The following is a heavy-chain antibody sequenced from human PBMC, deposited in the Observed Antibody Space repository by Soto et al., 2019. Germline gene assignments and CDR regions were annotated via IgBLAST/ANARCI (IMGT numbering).Heavy chain of an antibody. J-gene: IGHJ6*02. Sequence: QVHLVQSGAEVKKPGASVKVSCKASGYTFTNYDINWVRQAPGQGLEWMGWISTYTGNTNYAQKLQGRVTMTTDTTTSKANMEQRSLRSDDTAVYYCARGYYYGSGRPTPGGMDVWGQGTTVTVSS. V-gene: IGHV1-18*01. CDR1: GYTFTNYD. D-gene: IGHD3-10*01. CDR3: ARGYYYGSGRPTPGGMDV. CDR2: ISTYTGNT.